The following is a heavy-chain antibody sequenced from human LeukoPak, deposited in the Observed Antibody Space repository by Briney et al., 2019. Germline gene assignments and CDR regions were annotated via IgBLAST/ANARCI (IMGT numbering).Heavy chain of an antibody. CDR1: GYTFTGYY. CDR2: INPNSGGT. CDR3: AALGYSSSWYLDGMDV. J-gene: IGHJ6*02. D-gene: IGHD6-13*01. Sequence: GASVKVSCKASGYTFTGYYMHWVRQAPGQGLEWMGWINPNSGGTNYAQKFQGRVTMTRDTSISTAYMELSRLRSDDMAVYYCAALGYSSSWYLDGMDVWGQGTTVTVSS. V-gene: IGHV1-2*02.